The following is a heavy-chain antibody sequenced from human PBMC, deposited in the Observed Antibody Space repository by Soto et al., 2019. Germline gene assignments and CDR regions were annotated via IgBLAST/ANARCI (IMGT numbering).Heavy chain of an antibody. CDR1: GFIFSSYW. D-gene: IGHD6-19*01. V-gene: IGHV3-7*05. CDR2: IKQDGSEK. J-gene: IGHJ4*02. Sequence: EVQLVESGGGLVQPGGSLRLSCAASGFIFSSYWMKWVRQAPGKGLEWVANIKQDGSEKYYVDSVKGRFTISRDNAKNSLYLEMNSLRVEDTAVYYCAGGSGWLSDSWGQGTRVTVSS. CDR3: AGGSGWLSDS.